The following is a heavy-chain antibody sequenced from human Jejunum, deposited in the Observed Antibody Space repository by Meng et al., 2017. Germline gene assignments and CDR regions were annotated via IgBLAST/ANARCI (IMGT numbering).Heavy chain of an antibody. CDR2: RDFSGGT. CDR3: ARGHFDKYFDS. D-gene: IGHD3-22*01. Sequence: VQLLAPRKVPVPPANIPSTTCTLTGSTYNMGREYWSCIRRPQWKGLEWIVYRDFSGGTNYHASLKSRVTISVDTSKKQFSLKLTSVTAADTAVYYCARGHFDKYFDSWGQGTLVTVSS. J-gene: IGHJ4*02. CDR1: GSTYNMGREY. V-gene: IGHV4-61*01.